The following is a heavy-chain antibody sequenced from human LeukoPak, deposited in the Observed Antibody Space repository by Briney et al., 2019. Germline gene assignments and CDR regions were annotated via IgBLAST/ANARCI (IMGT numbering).Heavy chain of an antibody. V-gene: IGHV3-33*06. CDR2: IWYDGSNK. Sequence: GGSLRLSCAASGFTFSSYGMHWVRQAPGKGLEWVAVIWYDGSNKYYADSVKGRFTISRDNSKNTLYLQMNSLRAEDTAVYYCAKNLRVYYFDYWGQGTLVTVSS. CDR3: AKNLRVYYFDY. J-gene: IGHJ4*02. CDR1: GFTFSSYG. D-gene: IGHD4-17*01.